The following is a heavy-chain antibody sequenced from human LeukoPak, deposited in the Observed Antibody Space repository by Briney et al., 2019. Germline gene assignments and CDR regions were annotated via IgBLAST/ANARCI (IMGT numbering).Heavy chain of an antibody. D-gene: IGHD4-11*01. Sequence: ASVKVSCKASGYTFTSYGISWVRQAPGQGLEWMGWINDYNGNTNYAQKVQGRVTMTTDTSTSTAYMELRSLRSDDTAVYYCARDLYRDSLPVSWFDPWGQGTLVTVSS. CDR1: GYTFTSYG. CDR3: ARDLYRDSLPVSWFDP. V-gene: IGHV1-18*01. J-gene: IGHJ5*02. CDR2: INDYNGNT.